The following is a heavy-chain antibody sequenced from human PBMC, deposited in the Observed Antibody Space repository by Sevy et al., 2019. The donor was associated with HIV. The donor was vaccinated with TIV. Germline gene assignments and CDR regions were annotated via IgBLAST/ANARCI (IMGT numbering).Heavy chain of an antibody. CDR2: ISSSSTI. Sequence: GGSLRLSCAASGFTFSSYSMNWVRQAPGKGLEWVSYISSSSTIYYADSVKGRFTISRDNAKNSLYLQMNSLRAEDTAVYYCASERWLHPLGYWGQGTLVTVSS. J-gene: IGHJ4*02. V-gene: IGHV3-48*01. CDR3: ASERWLHPLGY. D-gene: IGHD5-12*01. CDR1: GFTFSSYS.